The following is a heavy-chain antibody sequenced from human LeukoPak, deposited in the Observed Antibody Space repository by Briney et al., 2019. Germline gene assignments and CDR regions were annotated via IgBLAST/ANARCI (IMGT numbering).Heavy chain of an antibody. CDR1: GYTFTSYY. CDR2: INPSGGST. V-gene: IGHV1-46*01. CDR3: ARHVNNDYGDLDY. D-gene: IGHD4-17*01. Sequence: ASVTVSCMAAGYTFTSYYMHWVRQAPGQGLEWMGIINPSGGSTSYAQKFQGRVTITRDTSTSTVYMELSSLRSEDTAVYYCARHVNNDYGDLDYWGQGTLVTVSS. J-gene: IGHJ4*02.